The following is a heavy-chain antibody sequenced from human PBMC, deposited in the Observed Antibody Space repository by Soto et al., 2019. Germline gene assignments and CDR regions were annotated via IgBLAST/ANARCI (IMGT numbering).Heavy chain of an antibody. D-gene: IGHD1-20*01. J-gene: IGHJ3*02. V-gene: IGHV4-39*01. CDR3: ARVVTGTDAFDI. Sequence: PSETLSLTCTVSGGSINSRSHHWAWIRQPPGKGLEWIGSIYYSGMTYYKPSLKSQLTMSIDTSKNQFSLKLSSVTAADTAVYYCARVVTGTDAFDIWGHGTMVTVSS. CDR1: GGSINSRSHH. CDR2: IYYSGMT.